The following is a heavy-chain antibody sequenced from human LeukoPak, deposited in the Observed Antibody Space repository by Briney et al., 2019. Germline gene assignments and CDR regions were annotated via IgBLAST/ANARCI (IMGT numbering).Heavy chain of an antibody. Sequence: KAGGSLRLSCAASGFTFSHYPMHWVRQAPGKGLEWVAYISRGSSYMYYADSVKGRFTVSRDNAKNSLYLQMNALGAEDTAIYYCARDPTNRPAPVNYFDRWGQGTLVTVSS. CDR1: GFTFSHYP. D-gene: IGHD1-7*01. CDR3: ARDPTNRPAPVNYFDR. CDR2: ISRGSSYM. V-gene: IGHV3-21*01. J-gene: IGHJ5*02.